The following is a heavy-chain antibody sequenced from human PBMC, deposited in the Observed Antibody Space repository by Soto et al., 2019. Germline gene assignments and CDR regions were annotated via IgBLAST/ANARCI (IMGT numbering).Heavy chain of an antibody. CDR3: ARVFGDSDFRAVDY. V-gene: IGHV1-18*04. Sequence: ASVKVSCKTSGFTFTSYGITWVRQAPGQGLEWMGWIRAYNGNTNYVQNFKDRVAMTTDPSTRTAYMELKSLKSDDSAVYYCARVFGDSDFRAVDYWGQGPLGTVSS. CDR2: IRAYNGNT. CDR1: GFTFTSYG. D-gene: IGHD2-21*01. J-gene: IGHJ4*02.